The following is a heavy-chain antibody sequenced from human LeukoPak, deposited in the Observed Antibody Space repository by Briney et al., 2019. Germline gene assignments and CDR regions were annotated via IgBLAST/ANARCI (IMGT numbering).Heavy chain of an antibody. CDR3: AAHLQNWGPFDY. CDR1: AYTFTGYY. Sequence: ASVKVSCKASAYTFTGYYMHWVRQAPGQGLEWVGTINPSGTSTNYAQKFQGRVTMTRDTSTSTVYIELSGLRSEDTAVYYCAAHLQNWGPFDYWGQGTLVTFSS. CDR2: INPSGTST. J-gene: IGHJ4*02. D-gene: IGHD7-27*01. V-gene: IGHV1-46*03.